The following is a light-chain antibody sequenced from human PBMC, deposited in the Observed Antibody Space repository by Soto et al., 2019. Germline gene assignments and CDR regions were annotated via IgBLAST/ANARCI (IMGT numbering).Light chain of an antibody. CDR3: CSYAGSFIWV. CDR2: DVI. V-gene: IGLV2-11*01. CDR1: SGDVGTFNY. Sequence: QSVLTQPRSVSGSPGQSVTISCTGTSGDVGTFNYVSWYQQHPGNAPKLMIYDVIKRPSGVPDRFSGSKSGNTASLTISGLQAEDEADYYCCSYAGSFIWVFGGGTKLTVL. J-gene: IGLJ3*02.